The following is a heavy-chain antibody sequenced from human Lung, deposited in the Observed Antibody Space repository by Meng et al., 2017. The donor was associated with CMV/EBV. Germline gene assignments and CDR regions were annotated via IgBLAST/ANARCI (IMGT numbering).Heavy chain of an antibody. V-gene: IGHV3-21*01. D-gene: IGHD6-13*01. CDR2: ISSSGSYI. J-gene: IGHJ5*02. CDR3: ALRSNDNWFAP. CDR1: GFSLSSYS. Sequence: GGSLRLXCAASGFSLSSYSMNWVRQALGKGLEWVSSISSSGSYIYYADSVRGRFTISRDKARNSLYLSMNSLGVEDTAVYYCALRSNDNWFAPWGLGTXVNGAS.